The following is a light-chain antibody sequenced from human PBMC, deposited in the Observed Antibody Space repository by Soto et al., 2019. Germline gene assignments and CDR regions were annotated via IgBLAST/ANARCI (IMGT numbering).Light chain of an antibody. V-gene: IGKV1-27*01. Sequence: DIQMTQSPSSLSASVGDRVTITCRASQGISNYVAWYQQKPGKPPKLLIYAASTLQSGVPSRFSGSGSGTDFNLPINRPQPEGVANYFCQKYCSVPVFRPGTKVDNK. J-gene: IGKJ3*01. CDR1: QGISNY. CDR3: QKYCSVPV. CDR2: AAS.